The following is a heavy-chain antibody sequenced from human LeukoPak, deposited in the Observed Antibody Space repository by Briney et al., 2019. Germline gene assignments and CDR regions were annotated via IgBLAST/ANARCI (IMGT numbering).Heavy chain of an antibody. J-gene: IGHJ3*02. D-gene: IGHD3-10*01. CDR2: ISAYNGNT. CDR1: GYTFTSYG. CDR3: ARYSRRGVVPAAFDI. Sequence: ASVKVSCKASGYTFTSYGISWVRQAPGQGLEWMGWISAYNGNTNYAQKLQGRVTMTADTSTSTAYMELSSLRPDDTAVYYCARYSRRGVVPAAFDIWGQGTMVIVSS. V-gene: IGHV1-18*01.